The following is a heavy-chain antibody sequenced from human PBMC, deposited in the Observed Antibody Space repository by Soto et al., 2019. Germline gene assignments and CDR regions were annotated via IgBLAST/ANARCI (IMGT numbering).Heavy chain of an antibody. Sequence: GGSLRLSCAASGFTFNNYGMHWVRQAPGKGLEWVVVISFDGRNSYYLDSVKGRFTISRDNANNSLYLQMNSLKDEDTAVYYWARGLAVAGGKASDYWGQGTLVTVSS. CDR1: GFTFNNYG. CDR3: ARGLAVAGGKASDY. J-gene: IGHJ4*02. D-gene: IGHD6-19*01. V-gene: IGHV3-30*03. CDR2: ISFDGRNS.